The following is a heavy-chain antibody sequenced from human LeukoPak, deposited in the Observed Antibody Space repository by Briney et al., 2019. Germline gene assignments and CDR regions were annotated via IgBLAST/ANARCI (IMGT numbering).Heavy chain of an antibody. V-gene: IGHV3-73*01. CDR1: GFTFSGSA. D-gene: IGHD6-19*01. Sequence: QPGGSLRLSCAASGFTFSGSAMHWVRQASGKGLEWVGLIRSTSNSYATAYAASVKGRFTISRDDSKNTAYLQMNSLKTEDTAVYYCAGGSGWYSPDYWGQGALVTVSS. CDR3: AGGSGWYSPDY. CDR2: IRSTSNSYAT. J-gene: IGHJ4*02.